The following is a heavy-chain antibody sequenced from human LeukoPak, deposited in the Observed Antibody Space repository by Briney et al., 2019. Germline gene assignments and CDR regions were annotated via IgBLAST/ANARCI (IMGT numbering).Heavy chain of an antibody. Sequence: SETLSLTCTVSGGSISSSGYLWGWIRQPPGKGLEWIGSIYSSGSTYYNPSLKSRVTISVDTSKNQFSLKLSSVTAADTAVYYCARGRSGYFDYWGQGTLVTVSS. CDR1: GGSISSSGYL. D-gene: IGHD2-15*01. CDR2: IYSSGST. CDR3: ARGRSGYFDY. J-gene: IGHJ4*02. V-gene: IGHV4-39*01.